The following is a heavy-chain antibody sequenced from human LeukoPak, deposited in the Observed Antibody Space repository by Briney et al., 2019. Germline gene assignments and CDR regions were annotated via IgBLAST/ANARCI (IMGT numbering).Heavy chain of an antibody. J-gene: IGHJ6*02. Sequence: GGSLRLSCAASGFTFSSYVMSWARQAPGKGLEWVSVISGSGGSTYYADSVKGRFTISRDNAKNSLYLQMNSLRAEDTAVYYCARDYYFYGSGSHYYYVMDVWGQGTTVTVSS. CDR2: ISGSGGST. CDR3: ARDYYFYGSGSHYYYVMDV. V-gene: IGHV3-23*01. CDR1: GFTFSSYV. D-gene: IGHD3-10*01.